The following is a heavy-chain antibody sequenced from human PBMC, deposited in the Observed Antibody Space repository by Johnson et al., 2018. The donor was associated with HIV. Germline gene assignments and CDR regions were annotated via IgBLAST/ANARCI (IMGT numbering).Heavy chain of an antibody. J-gene: IGHJ3*02. CDR3: AKDQYGSGSYDKGNAFDI. D-gene: IGHD3-10*01. CDR2: ISYDGSNK. Sequence: QVQLVESGGGLVQPGGSLRLSCAASGFTFSTHWMTWVRQAPGKGLEWVAVISYDGSNKYYADSVKGRFTISRDNAKNSLYLQMNSLRAEDTALYYCAKDQYGSGSYDKGNAFDIWGQGTVVTVSS. V-gene: IGHV3-30*18. CDR1: GFTFSTHW.